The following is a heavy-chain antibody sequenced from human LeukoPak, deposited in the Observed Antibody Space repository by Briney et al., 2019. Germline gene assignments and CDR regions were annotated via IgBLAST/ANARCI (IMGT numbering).Heavy chain of an antibody. CDR3: AREGVASTSQDAFDI. J-gene: IGHJ3*02. V-gene: IGHV3-48*01. Sequence: PGGSLRLSCAASGFTVSSYAMNWVRQAPGKGLEWDSYISSSSSTIYYADSVKGRFTISRDNAKNSLYLQMNSLRAEDTAVYYCAREGVASTSQDAFDIWGQGTMVTVSS. CDR2: ISSSSSTI. CDR1: GFTVSSYA. D-gene: IGHD3-3*01.